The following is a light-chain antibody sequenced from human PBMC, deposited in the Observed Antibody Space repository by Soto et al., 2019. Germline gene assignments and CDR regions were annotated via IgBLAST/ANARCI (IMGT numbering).Light chain of an antibody. Sequence: IQLTQSPSSLSASVGDRVTITCRASQGISSYLAWYQQKPGKAPKLLIYGASTLEGGVPFRFSGSGSGTDFTHIIICVQPEDFASYYCQQLNTYPITFGQGTRLEI. CDR2: GAS. J-gene: IGKJ5*01. CDR3: QQLNTYPIT. V-gene: IGKV1-9*01. CDR1: QGISSY.